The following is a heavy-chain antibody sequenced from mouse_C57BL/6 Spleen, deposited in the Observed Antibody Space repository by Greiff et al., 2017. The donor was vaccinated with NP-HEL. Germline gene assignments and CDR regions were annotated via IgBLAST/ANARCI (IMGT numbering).Heavy chain of an antibody. CDR2: IDPSDSYT. Sequence: VQLQQPGAELVKPGASVKLSCKASGYTFTSYWMQWVKQRPGQGLEWIGEIDPSDSYTNYNQKFKGEATLTVDTSSSTAYMQLSSLTSEDSAVYYCARVGHYYGSRNYAMDYWGQGTSVTVSS. J-gene: IGHJ4*01. V-gene: IGHV1-50*01. D-gene: IGHD1-1*01. CDR3: ARVGHYYGSRNYAMDY. CDR1: GYTFTSYW.